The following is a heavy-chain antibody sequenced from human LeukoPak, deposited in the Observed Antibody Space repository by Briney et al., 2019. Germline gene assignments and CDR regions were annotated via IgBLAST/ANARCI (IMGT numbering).Heavy chain of an antibody. Sequence: PSETLSLTCTVSGGSISSYYWSWIRQPPGKGLEWIGYIYYSGSTNYNPSLKSRVTISVDTSKNQFPLKLSSVTAADTAVYYCARDLGGSYPFDYWGQGTLVTVSS. V-gene: IGHV4-59*01. CDR2: IYYSGST. D-gene: IGHD1-26*01. J-gene: IGHJ4*02. CDR3: ARDLGGSYPFDY. CDR1: GGSISSYY.